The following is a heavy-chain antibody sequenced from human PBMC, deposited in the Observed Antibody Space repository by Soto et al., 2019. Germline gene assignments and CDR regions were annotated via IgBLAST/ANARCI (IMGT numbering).Heavy chain of an antibody. D-gene: IGHD6-19*01. CDR1: GFTFSSYG. J-gene: IGHJ6*02. Sequence: QVQLVESGGGVVQPGRSLRLSCAASGFTFSSYGMHWVRQAPGKGLEWVAVISYDGSNKYYADSVKGRFTISRDNSKNTLYLHMNSLRAEDTAVYYGAKDGNSRGWYWARYYCYYGMDVWGPGTTVTVSS. CDR3: AKDGNSRGWYWARYYCYYGMDV. CDR2: ISYDGSNK. V-gene: IGHV3-30*18.